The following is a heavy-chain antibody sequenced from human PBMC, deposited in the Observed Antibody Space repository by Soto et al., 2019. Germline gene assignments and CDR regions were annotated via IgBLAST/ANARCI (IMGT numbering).Heavy chain of an antibody. CDR2: IYGDGTTT. D-gene: IGHD4-17*01. CDR3: ARSCCGEQNWFDP. V-gene: IGHV3-74*01. J-gene: IGHJ5*02. Sequence: PGGSLRLSCAASGGTFSGYWMHWVRRVPGKGLVWVSRIYGDGTTTTYADSVQGRFTISRDTGKNTVYLQMNSLRVDDTGVYFCARSCCGEQNWFDPWGQGTLVTVSS. CDR1: GGTFSGYW.